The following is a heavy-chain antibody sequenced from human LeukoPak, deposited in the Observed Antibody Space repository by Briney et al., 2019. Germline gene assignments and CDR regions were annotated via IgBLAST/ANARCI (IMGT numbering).Heavy chain of an antibody. V-gene: IGHV3-30-3*01. J-gene: IGHJ3*02. CDR2: ISYDGSNK. CDR3: AKDHRKTYYYGSGSLENDAFDI. Sequence: PGGSLRLSCAASGFTLSSYAMHWVRQAPGKGLEWVAVISYDGSNKYYADSVKGRFTISRDNSKNTLYLQMNSLRAEDTAVYYCAKDHRKTYYYGSGSLENDAFDIWGQGTMVTVSS. CDR1: GFTLSSYA. D-gene: IGHD3-10*01.